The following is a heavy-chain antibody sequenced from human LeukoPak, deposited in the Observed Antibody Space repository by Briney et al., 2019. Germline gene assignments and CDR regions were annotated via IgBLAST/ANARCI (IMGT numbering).Heavy chain of an antibody. CDR1: GDSLSSYY. D-gene: IGHD2-2*01. CDR2: IYYSGST. V-gene: IGHV4-59*01. CDR3: ASHCSSTSCYGMDV. Sequence: SETLSLTCTVSGDSLSSYYWSWIRQPPGKGLEWIGYIYYSGSTNYNPSLKSRVTISVDTSKNQFSLKLSSVTAADTAVYYCASHCSSTSCYGMDVWGQGTTVTVSS. J-gene: IGHJ6*02.